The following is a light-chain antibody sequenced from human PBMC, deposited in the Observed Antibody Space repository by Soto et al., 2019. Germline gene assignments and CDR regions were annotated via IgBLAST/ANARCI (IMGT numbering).Light chain of an antibody. CDR1: SSDVGGYDY. CDR3: SSHTSRSTRV. J-gene: IGLJ3*02. CDR2: EVT. V-gene: IGLV2-8*01. Sequence: QSALTQPPSASGSPGQSITISCTGTSSDVGGYDYVSWYQQYPGKAPKLLIHEVTKRPSGVPDRFSGSKSGNTASLTVSGLQAEDDADYYCSSHTSRSTRVFGGGTKLTVL.